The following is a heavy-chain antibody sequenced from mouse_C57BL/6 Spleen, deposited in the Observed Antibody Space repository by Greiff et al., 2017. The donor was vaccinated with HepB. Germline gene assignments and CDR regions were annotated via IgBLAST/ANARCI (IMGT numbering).Heavy chain of an antibody. CDR2: INYDGSST. J-gene: IGHJ2*01. CDR1: GFTFSDYY. Sequence: EVKLVESEGGLVQPGSSMKLSCTASGFTFSDYYMAWVRQVPEKGLEWVANINYDGSSTYYLDSLKSRFIISRDNAKNILYLQMSSLKSEDTATYYCARYGSRRYYFDYWGQGTTLTVSS. D-gene: IGHD1-1*01. V-gene: IGHV5-16*01. CDR3: ARYGSRRYYFDY.